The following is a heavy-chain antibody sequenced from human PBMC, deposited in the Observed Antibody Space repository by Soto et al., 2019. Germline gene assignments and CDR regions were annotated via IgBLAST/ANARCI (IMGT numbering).Heavy chain of an antibody. CDR1: GYSIRSGYF. D-gene: IGHD2-2*01. J-gene: IGHJ5*02. CDR3: ARGRVVVPAAVMFNCLDP. V-gene: IGHV4-38-2*01. Sequence: SETLSLTCAVSGYSIRSGYFWGWIRQPPGKGLEWIGSMYHSGITYYNLSLKSRVTISVDTSKNQLSLKLSSATAADTAVYYCARGRVVVPAAVMFNCLDPWGQGALVTVSS. CDR2: MYHSGIT.